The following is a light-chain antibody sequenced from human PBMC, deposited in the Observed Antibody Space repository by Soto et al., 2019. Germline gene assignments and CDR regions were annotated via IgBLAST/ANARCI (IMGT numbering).Light chain of an antibody. CDR2: AAS. CDR3: QQSYSNPRT. Sequence: DIQMTQSPSSLSASVGDRVTITCRASQSISAYLNWYQQRPGKAPKLLIYAASRLQSGVPSRFSGSGSETDFTLSINNLQPEDFATYYCQQSYSNPRTFGQGTKVELK. J-gene: IGKJ1*01. CDR1: QSISAY. V-gene: IGKV1-39*01.